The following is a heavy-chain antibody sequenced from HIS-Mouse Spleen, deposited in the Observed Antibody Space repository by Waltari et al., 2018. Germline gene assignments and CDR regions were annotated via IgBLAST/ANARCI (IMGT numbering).Heavy chain of an antibody. Sequence: QVQLVQSGAEVKKPGASVKVSCKASGYTFTGYYMHWVRQAPGQGLEWRGWINTNSGGTNYAQKFQGRVTMTRDTAISTAYMELSRLRSDDTAVYYCARVALSGSYVYWGQGTLVTVSS. J-gene: IGHJ4*02. CDR2: INTNSGGT. CDR1: GYTFTGYY. V-gene: IGHV1-2*02. D-gene: IGHD1-26*01. CDR3: ARVALSGSYVY.